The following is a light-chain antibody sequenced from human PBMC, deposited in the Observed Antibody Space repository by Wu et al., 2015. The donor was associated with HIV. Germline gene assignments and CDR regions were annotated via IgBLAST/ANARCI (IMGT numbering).Light chain of an antibody. CDR1: QNITNF. Sequence: DIQMTQSPSSLSASVGDRVTITCRASQNITNFLSWYQQKPGKAPYLLIYAASSLQSGVPSRFSGGGSGTDFTLSIKSLQPEDFATYYCQQSDTTPCTFGQGTKVEIK. J-gene: IGKJ1*01. CDR2: AAS. CDR3: QQSDTTPCT. V-gene: IGKV1-39*01.